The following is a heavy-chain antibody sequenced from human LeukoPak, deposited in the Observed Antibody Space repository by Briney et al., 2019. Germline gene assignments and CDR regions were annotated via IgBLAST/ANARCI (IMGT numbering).Heavy chain of an antibody. V-gene: IGHV3-7*01. D-gene: IGHD3-22*01. CDR2: IKQEGSEK. CDR3: ARGGSRYDN. Sequence: GRSLRLSCAASGFTFSSNWMSWVRQAPGKGLEWGANIKQEGSEKYYVDSVTRRFSISSDNAKNSLYLQMNSLRAEDTAVYYCARGGSRYDNWGQGTLVTVSS. J-gene: IGHJ4*02. CDR1: GFTFSSNW.